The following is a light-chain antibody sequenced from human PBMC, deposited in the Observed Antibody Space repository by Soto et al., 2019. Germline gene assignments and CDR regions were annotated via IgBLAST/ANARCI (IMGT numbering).Light chain of an antibody. CDR3: QTWGTGIVV. Sequence: QPVLTQSPSASASLGASVKLTCTLSSGHSSYAIAWHQQQPEKGPRYLMKVNSDGSHSKGDGIPDRFSGSSSGTERYLAISSLQSEEEGYYYCQTWGTGIVVIGGGTKLTVL. CDR1: SGHSSYA. J-gene: IGLJ2*01. CDR2: VNSDGSH. V-gene: IGLV4-69*01.